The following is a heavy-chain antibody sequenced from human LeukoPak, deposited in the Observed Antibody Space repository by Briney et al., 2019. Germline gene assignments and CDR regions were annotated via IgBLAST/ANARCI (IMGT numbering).Heavy chain of an antibody. V-gene: IGHV3-23*01. CDR1: GFTFSDYA. CDR2: ISPSGDRT. Sequence: GGSLRLSCAASGFTFSDYAMSWVRQAPGKGLEWVSFISPSGDRTSNADSVEGRFTISRDNPRDTLYLQMNSLRDEDTAGYYCAIMHGYYDGSGYWVQWGQGTLVTVSS. J-gene: IGHJ4*02. CDR3: AIMHGYYDGSGYWVQ. D-gene: IGHD3-22*01.